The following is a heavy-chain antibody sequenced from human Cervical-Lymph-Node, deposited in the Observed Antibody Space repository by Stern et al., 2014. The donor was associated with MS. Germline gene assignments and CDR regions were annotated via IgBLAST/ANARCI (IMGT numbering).Heavy chain of an antibody. CDR3: ATANYEFGYYGMDV. Sequence: VQLVESGGGLVQPGRSLRLSCAAAGFAFDDYAMHWVRPAPGKGLEWVSGISWSGTKIGYADSVKGRFNISRDNAKNSLFLQMNNLRAEDTALYYCATANYEFGYYGMDVWGQGTAVTVS. V-gene: IGHV3-9*01. D-gene: IGHD3-3*01. CDR2: ISWSGTKI. CDR1: GFAFDDYA. J-gene: IGHJ6*02.